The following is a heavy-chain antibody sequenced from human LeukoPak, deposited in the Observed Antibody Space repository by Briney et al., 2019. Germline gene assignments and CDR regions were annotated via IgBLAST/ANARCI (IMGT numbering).Heavy chain of an antibody. V-gene: IGHV1-18*01. D-gene: IGHD5-24*01. CDR2: ISAYNGNT. CDR3: ARSRDGYNADAFDI. CDR1: GYTFTSYG. J-gene: IGHJ3*02. Sequence: GASVKVSCKASGYTFTSYGISWVRQAPGQGLEWMGWISAYNGNTNYAQKLQGRVTMTTDTSTSTAYMELSSLRSEDTAVYYCARSRDGYNADAFDIWGQGTMVTVSS.